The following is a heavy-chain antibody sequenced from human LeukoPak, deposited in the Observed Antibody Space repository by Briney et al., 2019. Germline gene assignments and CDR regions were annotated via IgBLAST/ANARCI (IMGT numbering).Heavy chain of an antibody. CDR3: AKGGSWELRYYFDY. D-gene: IGHD1-26*01. CDR1: GFSVSRHY. CDR2: TYSGGSS. Sequence: GGSLRLSCAASGFSVSRHYMSWIRQAPGKGLDWVSVTYSGGSSYYSDSVRGRFTVFRDNAKNSLYLQMNSLRAEDMALYYCAKGGSWELRYYFDYWGQGTLVTVSS. V-gene: IGHV3-53*05. J-gene: IGHJ4*02.